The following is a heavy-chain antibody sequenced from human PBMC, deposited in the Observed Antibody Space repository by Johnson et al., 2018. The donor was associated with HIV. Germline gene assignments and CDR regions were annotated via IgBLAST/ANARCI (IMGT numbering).Heavy chain of an antibody. Sequence: VQLVESGGGLVQPGGSLRLSCAASGFTFSSYWMHLVRQAPGKGLVWVSRINSDGSSTSYADSVKGRFTISRDNAKNSLSLQINSLRADDTAVYYCARGGSDAFDIWGQGTMVTVSS. J-gene: IGHJ3*02. D-gene: IGHD3-16*01. CDR1: GFTFSSYW. V-gene: IGHV3-74*01. CDR3: ARGGSDAFDI. CDR2: INSDGSST.